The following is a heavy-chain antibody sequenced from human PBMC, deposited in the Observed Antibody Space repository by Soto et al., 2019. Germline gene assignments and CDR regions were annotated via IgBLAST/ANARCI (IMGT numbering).Heavy chain of an antibody. D-gene: IGHD3-3*01. V-gene: IGHV3-30*18. J-gene: IGHJ4*02. CDR3: VKGSDVARQELDY. CDR2: ISADGSDK. Sequence: QVQLVESGGGVVQPGRSLRLSCAASEFTFSNFGMHWVRQAPGKGLEWVAVISADGSDKYFSGSVKGRFTISRDNSKNTLFLQMNSLRVEDTAVYYCVKGSDVARQELDYWGQGTLVTVSS. CDR1: EFTFSNFG.